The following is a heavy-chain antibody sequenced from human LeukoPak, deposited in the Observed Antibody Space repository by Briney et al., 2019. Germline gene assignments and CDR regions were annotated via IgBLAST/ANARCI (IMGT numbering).Heavy chain of an antibody. V-gene: IGHV3-23*01. CDR1: GLTFSDYS. CDR2: IRAGGGST. J-gene: IGHJ5*02. CDR3: ARSVVIRNWFDP. D-gene: IGHD2-21*01. Sequence: PGGSLRLSCVASGLTFSDYSMTWVRQAPGKGLFWVSGIRAGGGSTYYADSVKGRFTISRDNSRNTLYLQMNSLRAEDTAVYYCARSVVIRNWFDPWSQGTLVTVSS.